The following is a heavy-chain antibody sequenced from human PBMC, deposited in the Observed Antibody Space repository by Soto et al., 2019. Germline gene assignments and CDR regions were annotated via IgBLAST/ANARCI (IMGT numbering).Heavy chain of an antibody. CDR2: ISSSSSYI. CDR3: VRDGGGSFFPFDL. J-gene: IGHJ4*02. Sequence: LRLSCAASGFTFSSYSMNWVRQAPGKGLEWVSSISSSSSYIYYADSVKGRFTISRDNAKNSLYLHMTSLTVEDTATYYCVRDGGGSFFPFDLWGQGTMVTVSS. D-gene: IGHD2-15*01. CDR1: GFTFSSYS. V-gene: IGHV3-21*04.